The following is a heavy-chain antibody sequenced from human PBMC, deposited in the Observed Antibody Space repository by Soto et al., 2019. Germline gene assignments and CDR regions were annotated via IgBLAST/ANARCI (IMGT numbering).Heavy chain of an antibody. CDR1: QFTLNNYG. CDR2: ISYDGSNK. CDR3: AKDIDSSGYYSIWFDP. Sequence: PCGALRLSSPAPQFTLNNYGMHWLRQPPGQGLEWVAVISYDGSNKYYADSVKGRFTISRDNSKNTLYLQMNSLRAEDTAVYYCAKDIDSSGYYSIWFDPLGQGTLVTVSS. D-gene: IGHD3-22*01. J-gene: IGHJ5*02. V-gene: IGHV3-30*18.